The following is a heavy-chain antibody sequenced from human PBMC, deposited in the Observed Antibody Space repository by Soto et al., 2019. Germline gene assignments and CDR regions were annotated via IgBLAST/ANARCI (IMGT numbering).Heavy chain of an antibody. CDR1: GFTFSSYA. J-gene: IGHJ6*02. Sequence: GGSLRLSCAASGFTFSSYAMSWVRQAPGKGLEWVSAISGSGGSTYYADSVKGRSTISRDNSKNTLYLQMNSLRAEDTAVYYCAKAAYRDYSNYVGYYYYGMDAWGQGTTVTVSS. CDR2: ISGSGGST. D-gene: IGHD4-4*01. V-gene: IGHV3-23*01. CDR3: AKAAYRDYSNYVGYYYYGMDA.